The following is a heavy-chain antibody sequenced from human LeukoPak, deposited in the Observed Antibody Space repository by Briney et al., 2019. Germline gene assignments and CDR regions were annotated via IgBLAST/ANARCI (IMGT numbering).Heavy chain of an antibody. CDR3: ARTLYYFDY. V-gene: IGHV3-33*01. CDR2: IWYDGSNK. Sequence: GGSLRLSCAASGFTFSSYGKHWVRQAPGKGLEWVALIWYDGSNKYYGDSVKGRFTISRDNSKNTLYLQMNSLRSEDTAVYFCARTLYYFDYWGQGTLVTVSS. CDR1: GFTFSSYG. J-gene: IGHJ4*02.